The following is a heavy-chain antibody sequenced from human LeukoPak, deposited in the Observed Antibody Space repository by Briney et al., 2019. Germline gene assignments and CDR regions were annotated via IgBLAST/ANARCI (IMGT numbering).Heavy chain of an antibody. CDR2: IYYSGST. CDR1: GGSICSYY. D-gene: IGHD5-24*01. CDR3: ARGIGDGYNWNYFDY. Sequence: SETLSLTCTVSGGSICSYYWSWIRQPPGKGLEWIGYIYYSGSTKYNPSLKSRVTISVDTSKNQFSLKLSSVTAADTAVYYCARGIGDGYNWNYFDYWGQGTLVTVSS. J-gene: IGHJ4*02. V-gene: IGHV4-59*01.